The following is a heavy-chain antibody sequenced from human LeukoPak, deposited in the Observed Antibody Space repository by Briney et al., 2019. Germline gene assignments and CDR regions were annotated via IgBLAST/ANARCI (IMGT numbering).Heavy chain of an antibody. CDR3: ARDGYNSFDY. V-gene: IGHV4-34*01. Sequence: SETLSLTCVVYGGSFSGYYWSWIRQPPGKGLEWIGEINHSGSTNYNPSLKSRVTISVDTSKNQFSLKLSSVTAADTAVYYCARDGYNSFDYWGQGTLVTVSS. D-gene: IGHD5-24*01. CDR1: GGSFSGYY. CDR2: INHSGST. J-gene: IGHJ4*02.